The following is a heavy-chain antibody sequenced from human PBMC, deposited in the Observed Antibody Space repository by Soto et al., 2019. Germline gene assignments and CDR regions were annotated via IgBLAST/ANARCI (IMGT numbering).Heavy chain of an antibody. D-gene: IGHD6-19*01. J-gene: IGHJ5*02. CDR2: ISAYNGNT. Sequence: QVQLVQSGAEVKKPGASEKVSCKASGYTFTSYGISWVRQAPGQGLEWMGWISAYNGNTNYAQKLQGRVTMTTDTSTSTAYMELRSLRSDDTAVYYCARDFYLLHPQIAVAGPLDPCGQGTLVTVSS. V-gene: IGHV1-18*01. CDR3: ARDFYLLHPQIAVAGPLDP. CDR1: GYTFTSYG.